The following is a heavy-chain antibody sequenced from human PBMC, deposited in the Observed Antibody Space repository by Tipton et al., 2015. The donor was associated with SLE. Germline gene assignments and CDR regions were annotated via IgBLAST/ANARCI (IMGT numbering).Heavy chain of an antibody. CDR1: GFTFSSYG. CDR2: IWYDGSNK. V-gene: IGHV3-33*01. CDR3: ARGESYDSSAPGDY. J-gene: IGHJ4*02. D-gene: IGHD3-22*01. Sequence: SLRLSCAASGFTFSSYGMHWVRQAPGKGLEWVAVIWYDGSNKYYADSVKGRFTISRDNSKNTLYLQMNSLRAEDTAVYYCARGESYDSSAPGDYWGQGTLVTVSS.